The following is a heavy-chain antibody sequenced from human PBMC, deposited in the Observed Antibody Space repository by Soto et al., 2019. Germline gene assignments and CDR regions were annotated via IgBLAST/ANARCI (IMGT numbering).Heavy chain of an antibody. Sequence: SGPTLVNPTQTLTLTCTFSGFSLSTSGMCVSWIRQPPGKALEWLALIDWDDDKYYSTSLKTRLTISKDTSKNQVVLTMTNMDPVDTATYYCARTIKEAPYYYYGMDVWGQGTTVTVSS. CDR1: GFSLSTSGMC. CDR3: ARTIKEAPYYYYGMDV. V-gene: IGHV2-70*01. J-gene: IGHJ6*02. CDR2: IDWDDDK.